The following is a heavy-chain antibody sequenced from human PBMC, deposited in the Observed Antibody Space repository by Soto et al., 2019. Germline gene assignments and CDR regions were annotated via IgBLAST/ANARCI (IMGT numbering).Heavy chain of an antibody. CDR2: IIPIFGTA. Sequence: VKVSCKASGGTFSSYAISWVRQAPGQGLEWMGGIIPIFGTANYAQKFQGRVTITADESTSTAYMELSSLRSEDTAVYYCARGKGEYYYDSSGYFYDAFDIWGQGTMVTVSS. D-gene: IGHD3-22*01. CDR1: GGTFSSYA. V-gene: IGHV1-69*13. J-gene: IGHJ3*02. CDR3: ARGKGEYYYDSSGYFYDAFDI.